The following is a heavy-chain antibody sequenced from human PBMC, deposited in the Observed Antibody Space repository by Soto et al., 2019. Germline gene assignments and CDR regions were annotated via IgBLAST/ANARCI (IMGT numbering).Heavy chain of an antibody. CDR2: INPNSRNT. D-gene: IGHD3-3*01. CDR1: GYTFTSYD. V-gene: IGHV1-8*01. CDR3: ARGLRLLGCNDY. Sequence: QVQLVQSGAEVKKPGASVKVSCKASGYTFTSYDINWVRQATGQGLEWMGWINPNSRNTGYAQKFQGRVTMTRNTSISTAYMELSSLRSEDTAVYYCARGLRLLGCNDYWGQGTLVTVSS. J-gene: IGHJ4*02.